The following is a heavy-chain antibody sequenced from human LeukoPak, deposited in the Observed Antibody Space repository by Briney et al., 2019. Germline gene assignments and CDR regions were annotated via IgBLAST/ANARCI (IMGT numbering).Heavy chain of an antibody. CDR1: GGTFSRYA. J-gene: IGHJ4*02. D-gene: IGHD1-14*01. Sequence: GASVTVSCKASGGTFSRYAINWVRQAPGQGLEWMGGIIPIFGTANYAQKFQGRVTITADESTNTAYMELSSLRSEDTAVYYCAAYNNYGESFDYWGQGTLVTVSS. V-gene: IGHV1-69*13. CDR2: IIPIFGTA. CDR3: AAYNNYGESFDY.